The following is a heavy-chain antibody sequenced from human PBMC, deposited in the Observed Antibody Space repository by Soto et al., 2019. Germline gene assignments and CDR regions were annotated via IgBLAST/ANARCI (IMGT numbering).Heavy chain of an antibody. CDR1: GFTISSYE. V-gene: IGHV3-21*01. J-gene: IGHJ3*02. D-gene: IGHD6-13*01. CDR2: ISSSGSHT. Sequence: EVQVVESGGGLVKPGGSLRLSCAVSGFTISSYEMNWVRQAPGKGLQWVSAISSSGSHTYYTDSVKGRFTISRDTAKNSLYLQMNSLRAEDTAVYYCAREVKSAGGPDGFDTWGQGTMVTVSS. CDR3: AREVKSAGGPDGFDT.